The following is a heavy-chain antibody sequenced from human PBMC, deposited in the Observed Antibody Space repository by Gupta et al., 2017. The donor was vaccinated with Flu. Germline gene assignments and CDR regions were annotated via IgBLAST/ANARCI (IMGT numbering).Heavy chain of an antibody. CDR2: INGDGSTN. J-gene: IGHJ4*01. D-gene: IGHD4-4*01. Sequence: EVQLVESGGGLVQPGESLRLSWVASGFTFSRYWIHWVRQVPGKGLVWVSRINGDGSTNTYADSVEGRFTISRYNAKNTLYLQLSSLSVEDTALYYCARVGRDGYSNFDQWGHETLVTVSS. CDR1: GFTFSRYW. V-gene: IGHV3-74*03. CDR3: ARVGRDGYSNFDQ.